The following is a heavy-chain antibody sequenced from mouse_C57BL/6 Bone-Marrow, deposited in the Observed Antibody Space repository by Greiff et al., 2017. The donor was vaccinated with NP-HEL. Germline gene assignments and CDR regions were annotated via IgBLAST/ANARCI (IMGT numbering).Heavy chain of an antibody. Sequence: VQLQESGPGLVQPSQSLSITCTVSGFSLTSYGVHWVRQSPGKGLEWLGVIWSGGSTDYNAAFISRLSISKDNSKSQVFFKMNSLQADDTAIYYCARNWGYYGLYYFDYWGQGTTLTVSS. J-gene: IGHJ2*01. D-gene: IGHD1-2*01. CDR1: GFSLTSYG. CDR3: ARNWGYYGLYYFDY. CDR2: IWSGGST. V-gene: IGHV2-2*01.